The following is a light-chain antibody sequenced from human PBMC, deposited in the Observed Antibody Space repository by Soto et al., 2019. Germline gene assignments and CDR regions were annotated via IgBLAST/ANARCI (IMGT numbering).Light chain of an antibody. Sequence: QSALTQPASVSGSPGQSITISCTGTSSDVGAYNYVSWYQQHPGKAPKLMIYEVSNRPSGVSNRFSGSKSANTASLTISGLQAGDEADYYCSSSTSSSTWLFGGGTKLTV. CDR3: SSSTSSSTWL. V-gene: IGLV2-14*03. J-gene: IGLJ3*02. CDR2: EVS. CDR1: SSDVGAYNY.